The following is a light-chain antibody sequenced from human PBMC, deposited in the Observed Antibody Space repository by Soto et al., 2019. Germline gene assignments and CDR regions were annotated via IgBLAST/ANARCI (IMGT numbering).Light chain of an antibody. Sequence: EIVLTQSPDTLSLSPGERATLSCRASQSVGSYLAWYQQKPGQAPRLLIYGASNRATGIPDRFSGSGSGTDFTLTISRLEPEDFAVYYCQQYGSSGTFGQGTKGDIK. CDR3: QQYGSSGT. V-gene: IGKV3-20*01. J-gene: IGKJ1*01. CDR1: QSVGSY. CDR2: GAS.